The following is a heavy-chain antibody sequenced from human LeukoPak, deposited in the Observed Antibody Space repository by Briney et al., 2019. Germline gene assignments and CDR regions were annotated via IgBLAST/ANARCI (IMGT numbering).Heavy chain of an antibody. CDR2: IYYSGST. V-gene: IGHV4-59*08. CDR1: GGSISSYY. J-gene: IGHJ6*02. CDR3: ARHEGFSCSSTSCHIYYYYYYGMDV. D-gene: IGHD2-2*02. Sequence: SETLSLTCTVSGGSISSYYWSWIRQPPGKGLEWIGYIYYSGSTNYNPSLKSRVTISVDTSKNQFSLKLSSVTAADTAVYYCARHEGFSCSSTSCHIYYYYYYGMDVWGQGTTVTVSS.